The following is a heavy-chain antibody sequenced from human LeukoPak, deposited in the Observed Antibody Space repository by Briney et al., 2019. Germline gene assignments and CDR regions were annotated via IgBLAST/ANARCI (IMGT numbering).Heavy chain of an antibody. CDR1: GFTFSSNH. V-gene: IGHV3-53*01. CDR3: ARDFFY. Sequence: GGSLRLSCAASGFTFSSNHMSWVRQAPGKGLEWVSVIYSGGSTYYADSVKGRFTISRDNSKNTLYLQMNSLRAEDTAVYYCARDFFYWGQGTLVTVSS. J-gene: IGHJ4*02. D-gene: IGHD2/OR15-2a*01. CDR2: IYSGGST.